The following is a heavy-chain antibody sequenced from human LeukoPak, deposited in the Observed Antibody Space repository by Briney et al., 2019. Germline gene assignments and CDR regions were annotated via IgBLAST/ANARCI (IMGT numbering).Heavy chain of an antibody. D-gene: IGHD1-26*01. CDR3: ASLYDIVGTTVDY. V-gene: IGHV1-2*06. CDR2: IDPNTGGS. Sequence: ASVKVSCKTSGYTFTNYYIHWVRQAPGQGLEWMGRIDPNTGGSKSAKNFQGRVTMTRDTSISTAYMALSGLRSDDTAVYYCASLYDIVGTTVDYWGQGTLVTVSS. CDR1: GYTFTNYY. J-gene: IGHJ4*02.